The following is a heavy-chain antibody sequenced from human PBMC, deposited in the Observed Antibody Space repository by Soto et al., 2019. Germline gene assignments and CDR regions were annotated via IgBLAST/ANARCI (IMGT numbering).Heavy chain of an antibody. CDR3: ARGAVADIVIFDY. Sequence: GGSLRLSCAASGFTVSRNYMNWVRQAPGKGLEWVSVIYSGGSTYYADSVKGRFTISRDNSENTLYLQMNSLRAEDTAVYYCARGAVADIVIFDYWGQGTLVTVSS. D-gene: IGHD6-19*01. CDR1: GFTVSRNY. V-gene: IGHV3-66*01. CDR2: IYSGGST. J-gene: IGHJ4*02.